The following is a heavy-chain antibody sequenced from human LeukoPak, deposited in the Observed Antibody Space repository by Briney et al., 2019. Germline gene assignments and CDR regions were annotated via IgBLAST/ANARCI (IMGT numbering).Heavy chain of an antibody. Sequence: GGSLRLSCAASGFTVSSNYMSWVRQAPGKGLEWVSVIYSGGSTYYADSVKGRFTISRDNSKNTLYLQMNSLRAEDTAVYYCASSIEMATIEYWGQGTLVTVSS. CDR1: GFTVSSNY. J-gene: IGHJ4*02. D-gene: IGHD5-24*01. V-gene: IGHV3-53*01. CDR2: IYSGGST. CDR3: ASSIEMATIEY.